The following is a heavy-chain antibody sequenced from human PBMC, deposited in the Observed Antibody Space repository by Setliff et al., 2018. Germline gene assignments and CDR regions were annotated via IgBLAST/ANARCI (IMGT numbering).Heavy chain of an antibody. V-gene: IGHV1-46*03. CDR3: ARDRFYNSWSGTSITAPHDAFDI. J-gene: IGHJ3*02. D-gene: IGHD3-3*01. CDR1: GYTFTNYG. Sequence: ASVKVSCKASGYTFTNYGINWVRQAPGQGLEWMGIINPSGGLTRYAQKFQGRVTMTSDTSTNTVYLEVSSLRSEDTAVYFCARDRFYNSWSGTSITAPHDAFDIWGQGTMVTV. CDR2: INPSGGLT.